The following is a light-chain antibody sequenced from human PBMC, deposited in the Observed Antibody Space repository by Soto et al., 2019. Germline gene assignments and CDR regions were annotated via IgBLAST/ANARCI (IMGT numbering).Light chain of an antibody. CDR3: LQYWDYSWT. CDR2: ATS. CDR1: QVIGSS. V-gene: IGKV1-17*01. Sequence: DIQMTQSPSSLSASLGDRVTITCRASQVIGSSFIGWYQQKVGGPPKRLIYATSTLQSGVPSRFSGSGYGTEFTLTISSLQPEDFATYYCLQYWDYSWTFGQGTKVDIK. J-gene: IGKJ1*01.